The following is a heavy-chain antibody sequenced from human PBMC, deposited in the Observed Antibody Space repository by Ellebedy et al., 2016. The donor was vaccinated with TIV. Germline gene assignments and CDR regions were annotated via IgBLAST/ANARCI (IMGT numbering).Heavy chain of an antibody. V-gene: IGHV3-23*01. Sequence: GGSLRLXXAASGFTFSSYAMSWVRQAPGKGLEWVSAISGSGGSTYYADSVKGRFTISRDNSKNTLYLQMNSLRAEDTAVYYCAKYRDYYGSGSYLWGQGTLVTVSS. CDR1: GFTFSSYA. D-gene: IGHD3-10*01. CDR2: ISGSGGST. CDR3: AKYRDYYGSGSYL. J-gene: IGHJ4*02.